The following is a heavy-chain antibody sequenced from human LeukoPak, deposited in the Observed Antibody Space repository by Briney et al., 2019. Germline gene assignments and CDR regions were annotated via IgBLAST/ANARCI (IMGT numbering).Heavy chain of an antibody. CDR1: GFTFSSYA. J-gene: IGHJ4*02. CDR3: ARSPVGGYSSSSGAFFDY. CDR2: ISYDGSNK. V-gene: IGHV3-30-3*01. D-gene: IGHD6-6*01. Sequence: GGSLRLSCAASGFTFSSYAMHWVRQAPGKGLEWVAVISYDGSNKYYADSVKGRFTISRDNSKNTLYLQMNSLRAEDTAVYYCARSPVGGYSSSSGAFFDYWGQGTLVTVSS.